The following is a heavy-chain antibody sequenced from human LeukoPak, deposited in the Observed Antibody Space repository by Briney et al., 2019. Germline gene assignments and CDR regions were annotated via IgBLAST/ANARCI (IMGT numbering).Heavy chain of an antibody. CDR2: ISGSGGST. CDR3: AKAKAEYSGYDFDAFDI. Sequence: PGGSLRLSCAASGFTFSSHAMSWVRQAPGKGLEWVSAISGSGGSTYYADSVKGRFTISRDNSKNTLYLQMNSLRAEDTAVYYCAKAKAEYSGYDFDAFDIWGQGTMVTVSS. D-gene: IGHD5-12*01. CDR1: GFTFSSHA. V-gene: IGHV3-23*01. J-gene: IGHJ3*02.